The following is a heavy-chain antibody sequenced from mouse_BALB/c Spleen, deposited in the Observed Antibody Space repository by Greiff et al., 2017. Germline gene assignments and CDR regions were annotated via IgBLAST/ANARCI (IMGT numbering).Heavy chain of an antibody. D-gene: IGHD1-1*01. J-gene: IGHJ4*01. CDR3: ARSYYGSSLYAMDY. CDR2: IDPSDSYT. CDR1: GYTFTSYW. V-gene: IGHV1-69*02. Sequence: QVQLQQSGAELVKPGASVKLSCKASGYTFTSYWMHWVKQRPGQGLEWIGEIDPSDSYTNYNQKFKGKATLTVDKSSSTAYMQLSSLTSEDSAVYYCARSYYGSSLYAMDYWGQGTSVTVSS.